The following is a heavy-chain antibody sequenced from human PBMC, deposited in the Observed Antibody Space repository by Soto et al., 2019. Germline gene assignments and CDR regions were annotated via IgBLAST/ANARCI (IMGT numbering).Heavy chain of an antibody. V-gene: IGHV3-23*01. D-gene: IGHD2-15*01. J-gene: IGHJ3*02. Sequence: GGSLRLSCAASGFTFSSYAMSWVRQAPGKGLEWVSAISGSGGSTYYADSVKGRFTISRDNSKNTLYLQMNSLRAEDTAVYYCAKSPVRYCSGGSCYSDAFDIWGQGTMVTVSS. CDR3: AKSPVRYCSGGSCYSDAFDI. CDR2: ISGSGGST. CDR1: GFTFSSYA.